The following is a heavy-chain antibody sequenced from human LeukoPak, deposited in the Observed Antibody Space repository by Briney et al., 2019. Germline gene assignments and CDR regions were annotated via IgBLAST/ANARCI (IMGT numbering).Heavy chain of an antibody. D-gene: IGHD1-26*01. V-gene: IGHV3-23*01. CDR1: GFTFSNAW. CDR3: AKGGESGSYSHFDY. Sequence: PGGSLRLSCAASGFTFSNAWMTWVRQAPGKGLEWVSAISGSGGNTYYADSVKGRFTISRDNSKNTLYLQMNSLRAEDTAVYYCAKGGESGSYSHFDYWGQGTLVTVSS. J-gene: IGHJ4*02. CDR2: ISGSGGNT.